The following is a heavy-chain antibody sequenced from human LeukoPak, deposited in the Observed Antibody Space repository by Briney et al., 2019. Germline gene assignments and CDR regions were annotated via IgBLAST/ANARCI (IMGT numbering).Heavy chain of an antibody. CDR2: INHSGST. CDR3: ARVGPHYGSGSYYNDALDY. Sequence: SETLSLTCAVYGGSFSGYYWSWIRQPPGKGLEWIGKINHSGSTNYNPSLKSRVTISVDTSKNQFSLKLSSVTAADTAVYYCARVGPHYGSGSYYNDALDYWGQGTLVTVSS. D-gene: IGHD3-10*01. V-gene: IGHV4-34*01. CDR1: GGSFSGYY. J-gene: IGHJ4*02.